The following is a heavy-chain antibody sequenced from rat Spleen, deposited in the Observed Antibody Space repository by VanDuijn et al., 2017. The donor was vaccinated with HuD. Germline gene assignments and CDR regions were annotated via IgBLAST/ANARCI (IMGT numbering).Heavy chain of an antibody. CDR3: ATDNYWFAY. J-gene: IGHJ3*01. V-gene: IGHV5-20*01. D-gene: IGHD1-10*01. CDR1: GFTFSDYY. Sequence: EVQLVESGGGLVQPGRSLKLSCAASGFTFSDYYMAWVCQAPTKGLEWVATISYDGSSTYYRDSVKGLFTISRDNAKSTLYLQMDSLRSEDTDAYYCATDNYWFAYWGQGSLVTVSS. CDR2: ISYDGSST.